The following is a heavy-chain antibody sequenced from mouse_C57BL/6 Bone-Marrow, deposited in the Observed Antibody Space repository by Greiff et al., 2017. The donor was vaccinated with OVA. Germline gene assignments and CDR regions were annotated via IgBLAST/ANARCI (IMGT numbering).Heavy chain of an antibody. Sequence: VKLQESGPELVKPGASVKISCKASGYAFSSSWMNWVKQRPGKGLEWIGRIYPGDGDTNYNGKFKGKATLTADKSSSTAYMQLSSLTSEDSAVYFCARIYDGYHRYFDYWGQGTTLTVSS. V-gene: IGHV1-82*01. CDR3: ARIYDGYHRYFDY. CDR2: IYPGDGDT. J-gene: IGHJ2*01. D-gene: IGHD2-3*01. CDR1: GYAFSSSW.